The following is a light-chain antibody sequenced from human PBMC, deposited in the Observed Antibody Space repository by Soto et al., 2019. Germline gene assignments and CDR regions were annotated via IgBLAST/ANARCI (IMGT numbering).Light chain of an antibody. J-gene: IGKJ2*01. V-gene: IGKV1-39*01. CDR2: TSG. CDR3: QQTYNTPYT. CDR1: QRITTY. Sequence: IHMTQSPSSLSASVGDRVTITCRASQRITTYLNWYQQKPGEAPKLLISTSGTLQRGVPSRFTGSGSGTDFTLTITGLQRADFATYFCQQTYNTPYTFRQGTKLEIK.